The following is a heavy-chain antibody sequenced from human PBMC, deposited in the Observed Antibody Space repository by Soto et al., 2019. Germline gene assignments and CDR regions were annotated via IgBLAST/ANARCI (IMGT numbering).Heavy chain of an antibody. CDR2: VDPSDSYT. J-gene: IGHJ6*02. Sequence: PGESLKISCQGSGYSFTSYWIIWVLQMPGKGLEWMGRVDPSDSYTNYSPSFQGHVTISADKSISTAYLQWSSLKASDTAMYYCARPSGSWYTSMDVWGQGTTVTVSS. D-gene: IGHD6-13*01. CDR1: GYSFTSYW. V-gene: IGHV5-10-1*01. CDR3: ARPSGSWYTSMDV.